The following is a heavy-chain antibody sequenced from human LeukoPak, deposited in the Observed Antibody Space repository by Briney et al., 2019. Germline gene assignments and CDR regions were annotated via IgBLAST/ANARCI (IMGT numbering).Heavy chain of an antibody. Sequence: GGSLALSCEGSGFSVSTNYMNWVRQAPGKGLEWVSILYSGGSTYYADSVKGRFTVSRDSSKNTLYLHMNSLRAEDTAVYYCARVGDHYHWYLDVWGRGTLVTASS. CDR1: GFSVSTNY. J-gene: IGHJ2*01. CDR2: LYSGGST. CDR3: ARVGDHYHWYLDV. D-gene: IGHD3-10*01. V-gene: IGHV3-53*01.